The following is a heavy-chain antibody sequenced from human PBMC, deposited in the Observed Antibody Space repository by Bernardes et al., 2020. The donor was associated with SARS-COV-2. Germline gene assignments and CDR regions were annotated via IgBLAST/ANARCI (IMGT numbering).Heavy chain of an antibody. D-gene: IGHD5-12*01. Sequence: SETLSLTCTVSGGSISSYYWSWIRQPPGKGLEWIGYIYYSGSTNYNPSLKSRVTISVDTSKNQFSLKLSSVTAADTAVYYCARDLYSDYMGDYWGQGTLVTVSS. CDR3: ARDLYSDYMGDY. V-gene: IGHV4-59*01. CDR1: GGSISSYY. CDR2: IYYSGST. J-gene: IGHJ4*02.